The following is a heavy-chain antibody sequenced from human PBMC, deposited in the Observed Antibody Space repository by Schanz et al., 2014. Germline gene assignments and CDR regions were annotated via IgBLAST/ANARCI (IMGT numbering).Heavy chain of an antibody. J-gene: IGHJ4*01. CDR3: ARDQIMAAAGRVDY. V-gene: IGHV3-48*04. Sequence: EVQLVESGGDLVQPGGSLRLSCSASGFSFSSYSMNWVLQAPGKGLEWLSDISSGSSYANYADSVKGRFTISRDNARNSLYLQRNSLRAEDTAVYYCARDQIMAAAGRVDYWGHGTLVTVSS. D-gene: IGHD6-13*01. CDR2: ISSGSSYA. CDR1: GFSFSSYS.